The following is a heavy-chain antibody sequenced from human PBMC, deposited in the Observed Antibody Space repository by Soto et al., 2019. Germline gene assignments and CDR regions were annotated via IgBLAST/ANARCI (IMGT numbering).Heavy chain of an antibody. CDR1: VFRLDLYW. CDR3: ARWKGLGDS. V-gene: IGHV3-21*04. D-gene: IGHD1-1*01. CDR2: FSGGTGAI. J-gene: IGHJ4*02. Sequence: SXSVSCSFSVFRLDLYWFTLFRNTPEKGLEWVTGFSGGTGAIFYADSVRGRLTISRDSSTAYLQMNNLRTEETAVYFRARWKGLGDSWGQGSLVTVSS.